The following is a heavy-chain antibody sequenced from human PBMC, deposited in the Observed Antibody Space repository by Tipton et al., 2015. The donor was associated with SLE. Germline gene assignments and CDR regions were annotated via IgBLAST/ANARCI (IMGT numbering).Heavy chain of an antibody. J-gene: IGHJ6*02. CDR1: GGSMSSDTYY. CDR3: ATGRGADGYYTYGLDV. CDR2: VSSRGSP. Sequence: TLSLTCTVSGGSMSSDTYYWSWIRQPAGKGLECIGHVSSRGSPTYHPSLKSRVPISVDTSKNQFSLRLTSVTAADTAVYYCATGRGADGYYTYGLDVWGQGATVTVSS. D-gene: IGHD1-26*01. V-gene: IGHV4-61*09.